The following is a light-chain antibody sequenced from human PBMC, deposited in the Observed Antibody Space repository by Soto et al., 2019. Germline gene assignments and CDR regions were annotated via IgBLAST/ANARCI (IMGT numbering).Light chain of an antibody. J-gene: IGKJ1*01. CDR2: GAS. V-gene: IGKV3-15*01. CDR3: QQYNTRPQT. Sequence: VRAPAPGPLSVSSGERATVSCRASQTVGSNLAWYQHKPGQAPRLLISGASTRATGVPARFSGSGSGTEFALTISGLQSEDFTVYFCQQYNTRPQTFGQGTKVDIK. CDR1: QTVGSN.